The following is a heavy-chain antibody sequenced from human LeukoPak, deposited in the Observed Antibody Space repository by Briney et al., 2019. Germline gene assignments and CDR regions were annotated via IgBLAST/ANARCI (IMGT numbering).Heavy chain of an antibody. CDR1: GYTFTSYG. D-gene: IGHD6-19*01. CDR2: ISAYNGNT. J-gene: IGHJ4*02. CDR3: ARGGSLAVAPHQYYFDY. Sequence: GASVKVSCKASGYTFTSYGISWVRQAPGQGLEWMGWISAYNGNTNYAQKLQGRVTMTRDTSTSAVYMELSSLRSEDTAVYYCARGGSLAVAPHQYYFDYWGQGTLVTVSS. V-gene: IGHV1-18*01.